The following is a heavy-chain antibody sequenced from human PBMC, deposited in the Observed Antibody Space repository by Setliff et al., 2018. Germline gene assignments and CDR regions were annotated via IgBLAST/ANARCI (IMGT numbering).Heavy chain of an antibody. J-gene: IGHJ4*02. V-gene: IGHV1-2*06. Sequence: GASVKVSCKTSGYPFTDYYIHWVRQAPGQGLEWMGRINPNSGATNFAQKFQGRVTMTRDTSISTAYMDLSGLRSDDTAVYYCARDLYNSGSDYWGQGTLVTVSS. CDR2: INPNSGAT. CDR3: ARDLYNSGSDY. CDR1: GYPFTDYY. D-gene: IGHD6-25*01.